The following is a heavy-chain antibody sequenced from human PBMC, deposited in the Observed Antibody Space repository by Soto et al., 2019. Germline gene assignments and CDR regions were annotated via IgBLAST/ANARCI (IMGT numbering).Heavy chain of an antibody. J-gene: IGHJ6*02. Sequence: ASVKVSCKASGYSFTVYHIHWVRQAPGQALELLGRINPKSGGTSTAQKFQGWVTMTTDTSISTASMELTRLTSDDTAIYYCARGDSTDCSNGVCSFFYNHDMDVWGQGTTVTVSS. V-gene: IGHV1-2*04. CDR1: GYSFTVYH. CDR3: ARGDSTDCSNGVCSFFYNHDMDV. CDR2: INPKSGGT. D-gene: IGHD2-8*01.